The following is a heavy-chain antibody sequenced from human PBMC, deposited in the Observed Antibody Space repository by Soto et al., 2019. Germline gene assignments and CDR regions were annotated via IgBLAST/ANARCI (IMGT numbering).Heavy chain of an antibody. CDR2: IWYEGSNE. CDR1: GFTFSSYG. V-gene: IGHV3-33*01. J-gene: IGHJ4*02. Sequence: QVQLVESGGGVVQPGRSLRLSCAASGFTFSSYGMHWVRQAPGKGLEWVAVIWYEGSNENYADSVKGRFTISRDNSKNTLYLQMNSLRAEDTALYYCARDRRGSGWYDYFDYWGQGTLVTVSS. D-gene: IGHD6-19*01. CDR3: ARDRRGSGWYDYFDY.